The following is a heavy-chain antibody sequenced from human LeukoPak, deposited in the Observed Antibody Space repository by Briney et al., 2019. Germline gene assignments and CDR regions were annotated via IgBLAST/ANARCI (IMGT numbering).Heavy chain of an antibody. CDR1: GFTFSSYE. V-gene: IGHV3-48*03. J-gene: IGHJ6*04. CDR3: ARHYGRPYYYYGMDV. D-gene: IGHD3-16*01. CDR2: ISSSGSTI. Sequence: GGSLRLSCAASGFTFSSYEMNWVRQAPGKGLEWVSYISSSGSTIYYADSVKGRFTISRDNAKNSLYLQMSSLRAEDTAVYYCARHYGRPYYYYGMDVWGKGTTVTVSS.